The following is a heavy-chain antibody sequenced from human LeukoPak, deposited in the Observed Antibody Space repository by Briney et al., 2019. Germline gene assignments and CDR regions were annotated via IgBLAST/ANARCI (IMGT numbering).Heavy chain of an antibody. CDR3: ATDPRVGAFAD. D-gene: IGHD1-26*01. CDR1: GYTLTELS. J-gene: IGHJ4*02. Sequence: ASVKVSCKVSGYTLTELSMHWERQAPGKGLEWMGGFDPEDGETVYAQKFQGRVTMTEDTSTDTAYMELSSLRSEDTAVYYCATDPRVGAFADWGQGTLVTVSS. V-gene: IGHV1-24*01. CDR2: FDPEDGET.